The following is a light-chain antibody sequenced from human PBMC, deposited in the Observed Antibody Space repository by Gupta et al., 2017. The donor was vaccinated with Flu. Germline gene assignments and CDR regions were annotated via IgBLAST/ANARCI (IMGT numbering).Light chain of an antibody. CDR2: SND. J-gene: IGLJ2*01. V-gene: IGLV1-44*01. CDR1: SSNIGSYT. CDR3: AAWDDSLNGVV. Sequence: QSVLTQPPSAPGTPGQRVTISCFGSSSNIGSYTVNWYRHLPGTAPKLLIYSNDLRPSGVPARFSGSKSGTSASLAINGLQSEDDVDYYCAAWDDSLNGVVFGGGTKLTV.